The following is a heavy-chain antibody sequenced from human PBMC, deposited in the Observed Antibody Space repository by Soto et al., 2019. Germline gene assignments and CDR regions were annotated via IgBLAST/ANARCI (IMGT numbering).Heavy chain of an antibody. D-gene: IGHD6-19*01. Sequence: ASVKVSCKVSGYTLTELSMHWVRQAPGKGLEWMGGFDPEDGETIYAQKFQGRVTMTEDTSTDTAYMELSSLRSEDTAVYYCATDIAVRGIAVAGTWSYWGQGTLVTSPQ. CDR2: FDPEDGET. V-gene: IGHV1-24*01. J-gene: IGHJ4*02. CDR3: ATDIAVRGIAVAGTWSY. CDR1: GYTLTELS.